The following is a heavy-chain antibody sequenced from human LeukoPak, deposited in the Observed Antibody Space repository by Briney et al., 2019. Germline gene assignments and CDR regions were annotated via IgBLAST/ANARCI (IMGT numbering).Heavy chain of an antibody. CDR2: ISYDGYKK. D-gene: IGHD3-10*01. Sequence: PGRSLRLSCTASGFTFSSYAMHWVRQAPGKGLEWVAVISYDGYKKYYADSVEGRFTISRDNSKNTLYLQMNSLRTEDTAVYYCTREFSGKGYFDYWGQGTLVTVSS. V-gene: IGHV3-30-3*01. CDR3: TREFSGKGYFDY. CDR1: GFTFSSYA. J-gene: IGHJ4*02.